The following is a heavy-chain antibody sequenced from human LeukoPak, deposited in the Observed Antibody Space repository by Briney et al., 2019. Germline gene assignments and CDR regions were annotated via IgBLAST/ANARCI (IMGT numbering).Heavy chain of an antibody. V-gene: IGHV3-20*04. CDR1: GFTFDDYG. Sequence: PSGGSLRLSCAASGFTFDDYGMSWVRQAPGKGLEWVSNINWNGDSTGYADSVKGRFTISRDNAKNSLYLQMSSLRAEDTAVYYCARFYDYGDYGFRSGMVYRGQGTLVTVSS. J-gene: IGHJ4*02. CDR2: INWNGDST. CDR3: ARFYDYGDYGFRSGMVY. D-gene: IGHD4-17*01.